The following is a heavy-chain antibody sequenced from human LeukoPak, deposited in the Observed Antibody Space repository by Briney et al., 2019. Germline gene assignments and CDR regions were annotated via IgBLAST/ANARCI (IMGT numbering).Heavy chain of an antibody. CDR1: GFTFSSYA. V-gene: IGHV3-23*01. J-gene: IGHJ4*02. CDR2: ISGSGGST. D-gene: IGHD3-3*01. Sequence: GGSLRLSCAASGFTFSSYAMSWVRQAPGKGLEWVSAISGSGGSTYYADSVKGRFTTSRDDSKNTLYPQMNSLRAEDTAVYYCAKTKDFWSGYYPDCWGQGTLVTVSS. CDR3: AKTKDFWSGYYPDC.